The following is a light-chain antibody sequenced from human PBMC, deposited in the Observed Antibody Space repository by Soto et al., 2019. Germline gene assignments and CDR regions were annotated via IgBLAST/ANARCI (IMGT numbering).Light chain of an antibody. CDR2: AAS. CDR3: QESYSTLSIT. CDR1: ESISRH. V-gene: IGKV1-39*01. J-gene: IGKJ5*01. Sequence: DIQMTQSPSSLSASVGDRVTITCRASESISRHLNWYQQKPGNAPKLLINAASSLQNGVPSRFSGSGSGTDFTLTISNLQPGDFATYYCQESYSTLSITFGQGTRLETK.